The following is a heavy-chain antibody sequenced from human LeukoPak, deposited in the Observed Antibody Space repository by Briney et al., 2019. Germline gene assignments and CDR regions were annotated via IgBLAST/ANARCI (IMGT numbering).Heavy chain of an antibody. V-gene: IGHV1-2*02. CDR2: INPNSGGT. J-gene: IGHJ4*02. CDR1: GGTFSSYA. Sequence: ASVKVSCKASGGTFSSYAISWVRQAPGQGLEWMGGINPNSGGTYYAQRFQGRVTMTRDTSISTAYMELNRLRSDDTAVFYCARARLTTIITPSGYWGQGTLVTVSS. D-gene: IGHD4-23*01. CDR3: ARARLTTIITPSGY.